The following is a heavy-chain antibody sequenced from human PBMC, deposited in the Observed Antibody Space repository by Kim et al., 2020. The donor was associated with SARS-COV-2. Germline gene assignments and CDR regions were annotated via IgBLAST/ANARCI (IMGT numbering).Heavy chain of an antibody. J-gene: IGHJ5*02. V-gene: IGHV3-11*06. Sequence: GGSLRLSCAASGFTFSDYYMSWIRQAPGKGLEWVSYISSSSSYTNYADSVKGRFTISRDNAKNSLYLQMNSLRAEDTAVYYCARVRPLDFPYCSGGSCSGNWFDPWGQGTLVTVSS. CDR1: GFTFSDYY. CDR3: ARVRPLDFPYCSGGSCSGNWFDP. D-gene: IGHD2-15*01. CDR2: ISSSSSYT.